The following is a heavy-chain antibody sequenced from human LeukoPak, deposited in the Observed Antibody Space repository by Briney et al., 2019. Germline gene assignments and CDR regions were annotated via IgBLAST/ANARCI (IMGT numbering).Heavy chain of an antibody. CDR2: IKQDGREK. CDR1: GFTFSSYW. V-gene: IGHV3-7*01. J-gene: IGHJ4*02. D-gene: IGHD1-7*01. CDR3: AKEDWNYNFDY. Sequence: GGALRLSCAASGFTFSSYWMSWVRQAPGKGLGWVANIKQDGREKYYVDSVKGRFTISRDNAKNSLYLQMNSLRAEDTAVYYCAKEDWNYNFDYWGQGTLVTVSS.